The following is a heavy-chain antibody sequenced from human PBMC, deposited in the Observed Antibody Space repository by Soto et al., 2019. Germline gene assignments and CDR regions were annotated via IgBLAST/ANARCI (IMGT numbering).Heavy chain of an antibody. CDR2: IYHSGST. Sequence: PSETLSLTCAASGGSISSGGYSWSWIRQPPGKGLEWIGYIYHSGSTYYNPSLKSRVTILVDRSKNQFSLKLSSVTAADTAVYYCAGGPGVARNYWGQGTLVTVSS. V-gene: IGHV4-30-2*01. D-gene: IGHD5-12*01. J-gene: IGHJ4*02. CDR3: AGGPGVARNY. CDR1: GGSISSGGYS.